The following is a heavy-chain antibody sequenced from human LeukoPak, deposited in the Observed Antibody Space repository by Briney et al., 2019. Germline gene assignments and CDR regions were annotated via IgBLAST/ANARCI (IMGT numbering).Heavy chain of an antibody. D-gene: IGHD4-17*01. Sequence: GGSLRLSCAASGFTFSSYSMNWVRQAPGKGLEWVSSISSSSSYIYYADSVKGRFTISRDNAKNSLYLQMNSLRAEDTAVYYCARPYGDYYYYGMDVWGQGTTVTVSS. CDR3: ARPYGDYYYYGMDV. CDR1: GFTFSSYS. J-gene: IGHJ6*02. CDR2: ISSSSSYI. V-gene: IGHV3-21*04.